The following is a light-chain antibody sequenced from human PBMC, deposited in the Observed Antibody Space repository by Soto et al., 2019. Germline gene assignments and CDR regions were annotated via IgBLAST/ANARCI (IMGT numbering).Light chain of an antibody. CDR2: DDN. CDR1: SSNIGGNS. V-gene: IGLV1-51*01. J-gene: IGLJ1*01. CDR3: SSYTTSSSYF. Sequence: QSVLTQPPPVSAAPGQKVTISCSGSSSNIGGNSVSWYQQLPGTAPKLLIYDDNKRPSGIPDRFSGSKSGTSATLGITGFQTGDEADYYCSSYTTSSSYFFGTGTKVTVL.